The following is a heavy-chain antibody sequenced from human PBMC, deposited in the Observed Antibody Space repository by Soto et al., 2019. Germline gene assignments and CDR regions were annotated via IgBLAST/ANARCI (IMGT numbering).Heavy chain of an antibody. J-gene: IGHJ4*02. V-gene: IGHV2-26*01. CDR3: ARMSKDYFDY. D-gene: IGHD4-4*01. Sequence: QVTLKESGPVLVKPTETLTLTCTVSGFSLSNARMGVSWIRQPPGKALEWLAHIFSNDEKSYTTTLKSRLTISKDTSKSQVVLTMTNVDPVDTATYYCARMSKDYFDYWGQGTLVTVSS. CDR2: IFSNDEK. CDR1: GFSLSNARMG.